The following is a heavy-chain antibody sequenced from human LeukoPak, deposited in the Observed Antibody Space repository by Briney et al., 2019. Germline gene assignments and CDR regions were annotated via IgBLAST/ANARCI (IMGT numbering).Heavy chain of an antibody. CDR1: GGSISSSSYY. D-gene: IGHD2-2*01. V-gene: IGHV4-39*01. J-gene: IGHJ5*02. CDR2: IYYSGST. CDR3: ARRGSRGVVVDP. Sequence: SETLSLTSTVSGGSISSSSYYWGWIRQPPGKGLEWIGSIYYSGSTYYNPSLKSRVTISEDTSKNQFSLKLSSVTAADTAVYYCARRGSRGVVVDPWGQGTLVTVSS.